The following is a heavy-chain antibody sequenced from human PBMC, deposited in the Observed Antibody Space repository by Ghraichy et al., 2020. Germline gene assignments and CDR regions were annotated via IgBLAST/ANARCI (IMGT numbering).Heavy chain of an antibody. CDR1: GYSISSGYY. CDR2: IYHSGST. Sequence: SETLSLTCAVTGYSISSGYYWGWIRQPPGKGLEWIGSIYHSGSTYYNPSLKSRVTISVDTSKNQFSLKLSSVTAADTAVYYCAKDRGVRGEFDPWGQGTLVTVSS. CDR3: AKDRGVRGEFDP. V-gene: IGHV4-38-2*02. J-gene: IGHJ5*02. D-gene: IGHD3-10*01.